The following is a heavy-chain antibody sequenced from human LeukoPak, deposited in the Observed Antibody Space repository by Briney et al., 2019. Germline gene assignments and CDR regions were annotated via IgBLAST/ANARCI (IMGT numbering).Heavy chain of an antibody. CDR2: INSDGSST. J-gene: IGHJ4*02. D-gene: IGHD1-26*01. CDR3: ARGRSYFSYFEY. V-gene: IGHV3-74*01. CDR1: GFTFSSYG. Sequence: GGSLRLSCAASGFTFSSYGMHWVRQAPGKGLVWVSRINSDGSSTTYADSVKGRFTISRDNAKNTLYLQMNSLRAEDTAVYYCARGRSYFSYFEYWGQGTLVTVSS.